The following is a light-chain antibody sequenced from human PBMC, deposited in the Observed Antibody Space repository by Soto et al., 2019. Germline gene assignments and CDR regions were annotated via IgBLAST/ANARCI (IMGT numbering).Light chain of an antibody. CDR3: QQYGSSQYT. J-gene: IGKJ2*01. V-gene: IGKV3-20*01. Sequence: EIVLTQSPGTLSLSPGERATLSCRASQSVNNNYLAWYQQKPGQAPRLLIYVASSRATGILDRFSGSGSGTDFTLTISRLEPEDFAVYYCQQYGSSQYTFGQGTKLEIK. CDR2: VAS. CDR1: QSVNNNY.